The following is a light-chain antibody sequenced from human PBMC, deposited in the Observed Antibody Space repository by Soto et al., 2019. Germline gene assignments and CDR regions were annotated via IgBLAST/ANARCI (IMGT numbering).Light chain of an antibody. V-gene: IGLV1-44*01. CDR3: AAWDESPNVPV. CDR2: SNN. J-gene: IGLJ3*02. CDR1: NSNIGRNT. Sequence: QAVVTQPPSASETPGQRVTISCSGSNSNIGRNTVNWYQQLPGAAPSLLIYSNNQRPSGVPDRFSGSKSGTSASLAISGLQSEDEADYYCAAWDESPNVPVFGGGTKLTVL.